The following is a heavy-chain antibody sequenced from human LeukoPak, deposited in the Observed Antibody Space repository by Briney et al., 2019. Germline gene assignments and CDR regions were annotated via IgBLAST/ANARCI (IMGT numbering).Heavy chain of an antibody. V-gene: IGHV1-24*01. CDR1: GYTLTELS. J-gene: IGHJ4*02. CDR2: FDPEDGET. Sequence: ASVKVPCKVSGYTLTELSMHWVRQAPGKGLEWLGGFDPEDGETIYAQKFQGRVTMTEDTSTDTAYMELSSLRSEDTAVYYCATDYYYGSGSYFDYWGQGTLVTVSS. CDR3: ATDYYYGSGSYFDY. D-gene: IGHD3-10*01.